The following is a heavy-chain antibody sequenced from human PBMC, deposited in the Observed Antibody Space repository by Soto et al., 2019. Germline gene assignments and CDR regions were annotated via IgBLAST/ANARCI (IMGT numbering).Heavy chain of an antibody. CDR3: AKDTRGGYYYDSNGYYSN. J-gene: IGHJ4*02. CDR2: ISWNSGSI. D-gene: IGHD3-22*01. CDR1: GFTFDDYA. V-gene: IGHV3-9*01. Sequence: PGGSLRLSCAASGFTFDDYAMHWVRQAPGKGLEWVSGISWNSGSIGYADSVKGRFTTSRDNAKNSLYLQMNSLRVEDTALYYCAKDTRGGYYYDSNGYYSNWGQGTLVTVSS.